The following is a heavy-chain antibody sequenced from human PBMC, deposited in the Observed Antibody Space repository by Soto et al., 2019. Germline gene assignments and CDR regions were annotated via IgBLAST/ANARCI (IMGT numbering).Heavy chain of an antibody. V-gene: IGHV3-33*01. CDR3: AREAFQETFFAY. J-gene: IGHJ4*02. Sequence: QVQLVESGGGVVQPGRSLRLSCAASGFTFSSYGMHWVRQAPGKGLEWVAVIWYDGSNKYYADSVKGRFTISRDNSKNTLYLQMNSLRAEDTAVYYCAREAFQETFFAYWGQGTLVTVSS. CDR2: IWYDGSNK. CDR1: GFTFSSYG.